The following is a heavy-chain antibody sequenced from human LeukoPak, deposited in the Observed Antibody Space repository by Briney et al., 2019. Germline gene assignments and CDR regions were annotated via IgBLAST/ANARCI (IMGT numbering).Heavy chain of an antibody. CDR3: AKVPSSWLQLGTGDAFDI. CDR1: GFTFSSYA. V-gene: IGHV3-23*01. D-gene: IGHD5-24*01. Sequence: GSLRLSCAASGFTFSSYAMSWVRQAPGKGLEWVSAISGSGGSTYYADSVKGRFTISRDNSKNTLYLQMNSLRAEDTAVYYCAKVPSSWLQLGTGDAFDIWGQGTMVTVSS. J-gene: IGHJ3*02. CDR2: ISGSGGST.